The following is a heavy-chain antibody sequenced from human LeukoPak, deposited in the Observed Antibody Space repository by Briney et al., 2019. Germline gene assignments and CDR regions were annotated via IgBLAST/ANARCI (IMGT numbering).Heavy chain of an antibody. CDR3: ARGIAAAGTKGSWFDP. Sequence: SETLSLTCTVSGGSISSSSYYWGWIRQPPGKGLEWIGSIYYSGSTYYNPSLKSRVTISVDTSKNQFSLKLSSVTAADTAVYYCARGIAAAGTKGSWFDPWGQGTLVTVSS. J-gene: IGHJ5*02. CDR1: GGSISSSSYY. D-gene: IGHD6-13*01. V-gene: IGHV4-39*07. CDR2: IYYSGST.